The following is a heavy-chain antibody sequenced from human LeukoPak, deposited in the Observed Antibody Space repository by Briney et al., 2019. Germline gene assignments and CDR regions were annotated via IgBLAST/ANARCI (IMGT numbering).Heavy chain of an antibody. CDR2: INPNSGGT. J-gene: IGHJ5*02. CDR1: GYTFTGYY. V-gene: IGHV1-2*02. CDR3: ARELGYCSSTSCYSNWFDP. Sequence: ASVKVSCKASGYTFTGYYMHWVRQAPGQGLEWMGWINPNSGGTNYARKFQGRVTMTRDTSISTAYMELSRLRSDDTAVYYCARELGYCSSTSCYSNWFDPWGQGTLVSVSS. D-gene: IGHD2-2*02.